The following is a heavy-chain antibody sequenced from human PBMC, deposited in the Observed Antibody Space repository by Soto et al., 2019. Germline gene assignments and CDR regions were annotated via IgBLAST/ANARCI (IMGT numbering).Heavy chain of an antibody. V-gene: IGHV4-61*01. J-gene: IGHJ4*02. CDR1: GGSVRSGSYY. CDR3: ARDSSGRHDY. CDR2: IYQSGTT. Sequence: SETLSLTCSVSGGSVRSGSYYWTWIRQPPGKGLEWIGYIYQSGTTNYNASLKSRVTISIDTSKNQFFLKLNSVTAADTAVYYCARDSSGRHDYWGQGALVTVS. D-gene: IGHD3-22*01.